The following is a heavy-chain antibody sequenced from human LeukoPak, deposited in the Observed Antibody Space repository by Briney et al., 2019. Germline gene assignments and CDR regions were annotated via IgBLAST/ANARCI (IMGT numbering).Heavy chain of an antibody. V-gene: IGHV3-23*01. CDR3: ARGNDILTHRLNTDPSYGMDV. J-gene: IGHJ6*02. D-gene: IGHD3-9*01. CDR2: ISGSGGST. Sequence: GGSLRLSCAVSGFTFSSYAMSWVRQAPGKGLEWVSAISGSGGSTYYADSVKGRFTISRDNSKNTLYLQMNSLRAEDTAVYYCARGNDILTHRLNTDPSYGMDVWGQGTTVTVSS. CDR1: GFTFSSYA.